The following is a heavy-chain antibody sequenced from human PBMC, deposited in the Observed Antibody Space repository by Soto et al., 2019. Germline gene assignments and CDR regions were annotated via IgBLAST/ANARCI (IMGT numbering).Heavy chain of an antibody. V-gene: IGHV1-18*04. D-gene: IGHD5-18*01. CDR3: ARDGGFSRGWEF. CDR1: GYTFTSYG. Sequence: QVQLVQSGGEVKKPGASVNVSCKASGYTFTSYGICWVRQAPGQGLEWMGWVSSNNGNTEYAQKIQDRVTMTTDTSTNTAHMELRNLRSDDTAIYYCARDGGFSRGWEFWGQGTLLTVSS. CDR2: VSSNNGNT. J-gene: IGHJ4*02.